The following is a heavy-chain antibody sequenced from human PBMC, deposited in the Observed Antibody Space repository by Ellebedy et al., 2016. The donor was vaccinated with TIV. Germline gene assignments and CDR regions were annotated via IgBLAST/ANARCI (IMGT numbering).Heavy chain of an antibody. V-gene: IGHV4-59*12. CDR1: GGSISSYY. CDR2: IYYSGST. CDR3: AAGRRVRGTFDY. D-gene: IGHD3-10*01. J-gene: IGHJ4*02. Sequence: GSLRLSCTVSGGSISSYYWSWIRQPPGKGLEWIGYIYYSGSTNYNPSLKSRVTISVDTSKNQFSLKLSSVTAADTAVYYCAAGRRVRGTFDYWGQGTLVTVSS.